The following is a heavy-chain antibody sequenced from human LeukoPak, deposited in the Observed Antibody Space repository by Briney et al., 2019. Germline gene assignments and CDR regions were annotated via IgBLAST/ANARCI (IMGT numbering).Heavy chain of an antibody. Sequence: ASVKVSCKASGYTFTSYGISWVRQAPGQGLEWMGWISAYNGNTNYAQKLQGRVTMTTDTSTSTAYMELRSLRSDDTAVYYCARDRERVVATMGYYWGQGTLVTVSS. J-gene: IGHJ4*02. CDR2: ISAYNGNT. CDR1: GYTFTSYG. V-gene: IGHV1-18*01. D-gene: IGHD5-12*01. CDR3: ARDRERVVATMGYY.